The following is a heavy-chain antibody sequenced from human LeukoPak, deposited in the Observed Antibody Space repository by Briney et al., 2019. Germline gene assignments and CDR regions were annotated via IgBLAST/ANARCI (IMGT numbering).Heavy chain of an antibody. CDR3: ARDASGSSTGLIDS. J-gene: IGHJ4*02. CDR1: GFTLRSYS. Sequence: PGGSLRLSCAASGFTLRSYSMNWVRQAPGKGLEWLSYISSYYIYYADSVKGRFTISRDDAKNSLYLQMNSLRAEDTALYYCARDASGSSTGLIDSWGQGTLVTVSS. D-gene: IGHD1-26*01. CDR2: ISSYYI. V-gene: IGHV3-21*01.